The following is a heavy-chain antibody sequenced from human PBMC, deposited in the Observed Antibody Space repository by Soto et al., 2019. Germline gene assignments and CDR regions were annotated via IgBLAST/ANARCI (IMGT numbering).Heavy chain of an antibody. Sequence: EVQLVESGGGLVKPGGSLRLSCAASGFTFSSYSMNWVRQAPGKGLEWVSSISSSSSYIYYADSVKGRFTISRVNAKNSLYLQMNSLRAEDTAVYYCAREVYYYGSGISGAFDIWGQGTMVTVSS. CDR2: ISSSSSYI. J-gene: IGHJ3*02. CDR3: AREVYYYGSGISGAFDI. D-gene: IGHD3-10*01. CDR1: GFTFSSYS. V-gene: IGHV3-21*01.